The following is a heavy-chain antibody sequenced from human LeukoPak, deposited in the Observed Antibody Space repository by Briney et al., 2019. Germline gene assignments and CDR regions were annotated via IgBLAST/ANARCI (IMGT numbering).Heavy chain of an antibody. J-gene: IGHJ4*02. CDR1: GFTFTNSW. CDR2: INNDGSST. CDR3: ARGSCSGGSCYYY. D-gene: IGHD2-15*01. Sequence: GGSLRLSCAASGFTFTNSWMHCARQAPGKGLAWVSRINNDGSSTSYADSVKGRFTISRDNAKNTLYLQMNSLRAEDTAVYYCARGSCSGGSCYYYWGQGTLVTVSS. V-gene: IGHV3-74*01.